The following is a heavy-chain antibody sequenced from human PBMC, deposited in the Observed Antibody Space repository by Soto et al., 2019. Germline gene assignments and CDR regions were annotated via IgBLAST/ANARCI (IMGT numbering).Heavy chain of an antibody. Sequence: QLQLQESGPGLVKPAETLSLTCIVSGGSISSSNYYWGWIRQPPGKGLEWIGSIYSSGNTYYNRTLKSRVTISVDTSKTHFSLNLSSVTAADTAVYYCARPGAGMPHWYFDLWGRGTLVTVSS. CDR3: ARPGAGMPHWYFDL. V-gene: IGHV4-39*02. CDR2: IYSSGNT. CDR1: GGSISSSNYY. D-gene: IGHD1-26*01. J-gene: IGHJ2*01.